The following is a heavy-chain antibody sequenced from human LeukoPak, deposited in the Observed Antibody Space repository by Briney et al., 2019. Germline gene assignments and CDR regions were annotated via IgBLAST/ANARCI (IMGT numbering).Heavy chain of an antibody. D-gene: IGHD2-8*02. CDR1: GFTVSSNY. CDR2: IYSGGST. J-gene: IGHJ5*02. CDR3: ARGRTFWYNWFDP. V-gene: IGHV3-66*01. Sequence: GGSLRLSCAASGFTVSSNYMSWVRQAPGKGLEWVSVIYSGGSTYYADSVKGRFTISRDNSKNTLYLQMNSLRAEDTAVYYCARGRTFWYNWFDPWGQGTLVTVSS.